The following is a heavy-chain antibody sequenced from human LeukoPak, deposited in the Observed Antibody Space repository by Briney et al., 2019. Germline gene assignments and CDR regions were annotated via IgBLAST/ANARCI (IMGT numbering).Heavy chain of an antibody. J-gene: IGHJ4*02. D-gene: IGHD2-2*01. Sequence: GSSVKLSCKASGGTFSSYAISWVRQAPGQGLEWMGGIIPIFGTANYAQKFQGRVTITADESTSTAYMELSSLRSEDTAVYYCARDRGYCSSTSCYLDYWGQGTLVTVSS. CDR1: GGTFSSYA. V-gene: IGHV1-69*01. CDR3: ARDRGYCSSTSCYLDY. CDR2: IIPIFGTA.